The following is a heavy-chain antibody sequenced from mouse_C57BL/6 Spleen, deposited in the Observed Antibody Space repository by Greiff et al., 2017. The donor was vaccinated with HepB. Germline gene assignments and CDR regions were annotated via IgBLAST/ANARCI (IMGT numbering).Heavy chain of an antibody. CDR1: GYTFTDYY. V-gene: IGHV1-19*01. J-gene: IGHJ3*01. CDR3: AREGDYDGFAY. CDR2: INPYNGGT. D-gene: IGHD2-4*01. Sequence: VQLKQSGPVLVKPGASVKMSCKASGYTFTDYYMNWVKQSHGKSLEWIGVINPYNGGTSYNQKFKGKATLTVDKSSSTAYMELNSLTSEDSAVYYCAREGDYDGFAYWGQGTLVTVSA.